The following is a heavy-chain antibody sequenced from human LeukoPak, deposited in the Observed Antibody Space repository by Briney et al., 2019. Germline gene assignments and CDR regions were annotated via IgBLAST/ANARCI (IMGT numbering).Heavy chain of an antibody. D-gene: IGHD1-26*01. Sequence: PGGSLRLSCAASGYTFSSYGMHWVRQAPGKGLEWVAFIRFDGTIKDYADSVKGRFTISRDNSKNTLNLLMNSLRVEDTAMYHCARMGPSGSYPYWGQGTLVTVSS. V-gene: IGHV3-30*02. J-gene: IGHJ4*02. CDR1: GYTFSSYG. CDR2: IRFDGTIK. CDR3: ARMGPSGSYPY.